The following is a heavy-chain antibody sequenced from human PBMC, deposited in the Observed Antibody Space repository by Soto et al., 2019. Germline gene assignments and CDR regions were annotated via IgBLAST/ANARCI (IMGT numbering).Heavy chain of an antibody. CDR3: ARVRVAGYFDY. CDR2: IYYSGST. V-gene: IGHV4-59*01. Sequence: SETLSLTCTVSGGSISSYYWSWIRQPPGKGLEWIGYIYYSGSTNYNPSLKSRVTISVDTSKNQFSLKLSSVTAADTAVYYCARVRVAGYFDYWGQGTLVTISS. J-gene: IGHJ4*02. CDR1: GGSISSYY. D-gene: IGHD6-19*01.